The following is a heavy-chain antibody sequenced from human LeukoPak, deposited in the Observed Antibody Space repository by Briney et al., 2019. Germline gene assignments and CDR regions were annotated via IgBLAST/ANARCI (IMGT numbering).Heavy chain of an antibody. D-gene: IGHD6-13*01. V-gene: IGHV4-61*02. Sequence: PSETLSLTCTVSGGSISSGSYYWSWIRQPAGKGLEWIGRIYTSGSTNYNPSLKSRVTISVDRSKNQFSLKLSSVTAADTAVYYCARVEAAAIDYWGQGTLVTVSS. J-gene: IGHJ4*02. CDR2: IYTSGST. CDR1: GGSISSGSYY. CDR3: ARVEAAAIDY.